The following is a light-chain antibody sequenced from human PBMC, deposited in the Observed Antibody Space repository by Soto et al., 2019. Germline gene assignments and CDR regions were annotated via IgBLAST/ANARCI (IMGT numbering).Light chain of an antibody. CDR3: QSYDSSLSVWM. CDR1: SSNIGAGYD. Sequence: QSVLTQPPSVSGAPGQRVTISCTGSSSNIGAGYDVQWYQQRPGTAPKLLIYDNNNRPSGVPDRFSGSESGTSASLAITGLQAEDEADYYCQSYDSSLSVWMFGGGTKLTVL. V-gene: IGLV1-40*01. J-gene: IGLJ3*02. CDR2: DNN.